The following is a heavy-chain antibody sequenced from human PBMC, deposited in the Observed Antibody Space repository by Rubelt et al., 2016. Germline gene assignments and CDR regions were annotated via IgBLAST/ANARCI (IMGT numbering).Heavy chain of an antibody. D-gene: IGHD5-24*01. CDR2: ISSNGGST. Sequence: EYVSAISSNGGSTYYADSVKGRFTISRDNSKNTLYLQMSSLRAEDTAVYYCVKGKWLQLRGALDYWGQGTLVTVSS. J-gene: IGHJ4*02. CDR3: VKGKWLQLRGALDY. V-gene: IGHV3-64D*06.